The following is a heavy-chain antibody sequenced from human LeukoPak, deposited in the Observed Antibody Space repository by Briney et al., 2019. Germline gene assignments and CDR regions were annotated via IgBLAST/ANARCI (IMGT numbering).Heavy chain of an antibody. J-gene: IGHJ4*02. Sequence: PGRSLRLSCAASGFTFSSYAMHWVRQAPGKGLEWVAVISYDGSNKYYADSVKGRFTISRDNSKNTLYLQMNSLRAEDTAVYYCASTTWIQLWFHFDYWGQGTLVTVSS. CDR3: ASTTWIQLWFHFDY. CDR1: GFTFSSYA. CDR2: ISYDGSNK. D-gene: IGHD5-18*01. V-gene: IGHV3-30*04.